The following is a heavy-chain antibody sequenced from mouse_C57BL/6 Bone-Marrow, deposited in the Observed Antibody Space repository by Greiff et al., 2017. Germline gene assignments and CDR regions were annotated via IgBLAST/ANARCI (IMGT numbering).Heavy chain of an antibody. CDR2: ISNGGGST. J-gene: IGHJ4*01. CDR1: GFTFSDYY. V-gene: IGHV5-12*01. Sequence: EVQLVESGGGLVQPGGSLTLTCAASGFTFSDYYMYWVRQTPEKRLEWVAYISNGGGSTYYPALVTGRFHISSDKAKNTLYLQVSRLKSDDTAMYYCARQNYYCRSYYAMDYWGQGTSVTVSS. D-gene: IGHD1-1*01. CDR3: ARQNYYCRSYYAMDY.